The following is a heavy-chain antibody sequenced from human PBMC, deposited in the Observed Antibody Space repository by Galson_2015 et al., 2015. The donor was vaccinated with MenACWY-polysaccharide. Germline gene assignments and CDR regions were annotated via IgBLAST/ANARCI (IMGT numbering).Heavy chain of an antibody. CDR1: GFTFDDYA. CDR2: ISWNSGSI. V-gene: IGHV3-9*01. D-gene: IGHD1-26*01. CDR3: AKDPEPGIVGASFDY. Sequence: PRLSCAASGFTFDDYAMHWVRQAPGKGLEWVSGISWNSGSIGYADSVKGRFTISRDNAKNSLYLQMNSLRAEDTALYYCAKDPEPGIVGASFDYWGQGTLVTVSS. J-gene: IGHJ4*02.